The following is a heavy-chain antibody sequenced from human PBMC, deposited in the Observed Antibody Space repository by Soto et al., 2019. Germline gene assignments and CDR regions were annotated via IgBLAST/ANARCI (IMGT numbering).Heavy chain of an antibody. D-gene: IGHD1-26*01. J-gene: IGHJ6*02. CDR1: GGTFSSYT. Sequence: GASVKVSCKASGGTFSSYTISWVRQAPGQGLEWMGIINPSGGSTSYAQKFQGRVTMTRDTSTSTVYMELSSLRSEDTAVYYCARHFLYSGSYGYYYYYGMDVWGQGTTVTVS. CDR3: ARHFLYSGSYGYYYYYGMDV. CDR2: INPSGGST. V-gene: IGHV1-46*01.